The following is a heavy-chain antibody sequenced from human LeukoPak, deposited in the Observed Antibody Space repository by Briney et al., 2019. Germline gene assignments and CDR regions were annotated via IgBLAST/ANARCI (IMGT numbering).Heavy chain of an antibody. CDR3: ARHSSSGAFDI. D-gene: IGHD6-6*01. V-gene: IGHV4-59*01. J-gene: IGHJ3*02. Sequence: KPSETLSLTCTLSGGSISSYYWSWIRHPPGKGLEWIGYNYYSGGTNYNPSLKSRVTLSVETSKNQFSLKLSSVTAADTAVYYCARHSSSGAFDIWGQGTMVTVSS. CDR2: NYYSGGT. CDR1: GGSISSYY.